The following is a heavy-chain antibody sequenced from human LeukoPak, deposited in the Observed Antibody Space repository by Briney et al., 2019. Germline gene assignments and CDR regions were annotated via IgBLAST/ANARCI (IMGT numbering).Heavy chain of an antibody. J-gene: IGHJ4*02. CDR1: GFTFSSYA. CDR2: ISYDGSNK. Sequence: GRSLRLSCAASGFTFSSYAMHWVRQAPGKGLEWVAVISYDGSNKYYADSVKGRFTISRDNSKNTLYLQMNSLRAEDTAVYYCATSGIVVLGATYGSAFDYWGQGTLVTVSS. D-gene: IGHD2-15*01. CDR3: ATSGIVVLGATYGSAFDY. V-gene: IGHV3-30*04.